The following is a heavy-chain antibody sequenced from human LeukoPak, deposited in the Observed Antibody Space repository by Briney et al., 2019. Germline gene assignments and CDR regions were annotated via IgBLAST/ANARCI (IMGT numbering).Heavy chain of an antibody. CDR3: ARETAMLYYFDY. CDR1: GGSISSGSYY. J-gene: IGHJ4*02. V-gene: IGHV4-61*02. CDR2: IYTSGST. D-gene: IGHD2-2*01. Sequence: SETLSLTCTVSGGSISSGSYYWSWIRHPAGGGLEWIGRIYTSGSTNYNPSLKGRVAISVDTSKNQFSLKLSSVTAAATAVYSCARETAMLYYFDYWGQGTLVTVSS.